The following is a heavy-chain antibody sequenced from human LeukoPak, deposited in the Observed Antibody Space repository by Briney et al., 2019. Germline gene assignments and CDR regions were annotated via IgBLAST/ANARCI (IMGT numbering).Heavy chain of an antibody. J-gene: IGHJ5*02. CDR1: GGSISSSSYY. V-gene: IGHV4-39*07. D-gene: IGHD1-26*01. CDR3: TKRQGPTSGSYDYFDP. CDR2: IYYSGST. Sequence: SETLSLTCTVSGGSISSSSYYWGWIRQPPGKGLEWIGSIYYSGSTYYNPSPKSRVTISVDTSNNQFSLKVTSVTAADTAMYYCTKRQGPTSGSYDYFDPWGQGALATVSS.